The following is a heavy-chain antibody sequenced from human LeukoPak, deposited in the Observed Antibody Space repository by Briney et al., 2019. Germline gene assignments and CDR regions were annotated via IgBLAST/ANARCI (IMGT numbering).Heavy chain of an antibody. CDR1: GYTFTGYY. J-gene: IGHJ3*02. CDR2: INPNSGDT. Sequence: ASVKVSCKASGYTFTGYYMHWVRQAPGQRLEWMGWINPNSGDTNYAQKFQGRVTLTRDTSISTVYMELSRLRSDDTAVYYCASPPRVSGGNAFDIWGQGTMVTVSS. D-gene: IGHD3-10*01. V-gene: IGHV1-2*02. CDR3: ASPPRVSGGNAFDI.